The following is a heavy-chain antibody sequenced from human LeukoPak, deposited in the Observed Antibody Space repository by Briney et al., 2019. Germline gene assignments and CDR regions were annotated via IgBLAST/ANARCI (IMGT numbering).Heavy chain of an antibody. V-gene: IGHV1-2*02. Sequence: ASVKVSCKASGYTFTGYYMHWVRQAPGQGLEWMGWINPNSGGTNYAQKFQGRVTMTRDTSISTAYMELSRLRSDDTAVYYCARDPGSLRSNYYGDEWGQGTLVTVSS. J-gene: IGHJ4*02. CDR1: GYTFTGYY. CDR3: ARDPGSLRSNYYGDE. CDR2: INPNSGGT. D-gene: IGHD3-10*01.